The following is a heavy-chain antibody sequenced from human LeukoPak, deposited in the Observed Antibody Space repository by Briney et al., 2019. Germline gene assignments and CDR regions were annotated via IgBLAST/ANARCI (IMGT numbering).Heavy chain of an antibody. CDR2: RVPILGPT. D-gene: IGHD5-24*01. V-gene: IGHV1-69*13. CDR3: AREGPVGTDGF. CDR1: GGSFSSYG. J-gene: IGHJ1*01. Sequence: SVKVSCKASGGSFSSYGISWVRHAPGQGLEWMGGRVPILGPTNLAQKFQGRLTITADESTSTAYMELNGLSVEDTAVYYCAREGPVGTDGFWGQGTLVTVSS.